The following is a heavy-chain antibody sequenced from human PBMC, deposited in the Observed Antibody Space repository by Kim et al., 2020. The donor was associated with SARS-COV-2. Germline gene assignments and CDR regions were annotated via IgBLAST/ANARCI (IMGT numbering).Heavy chain of an antibody. V-gene: IGHV1-3*01. CDR3: ARIRSLDY. CDR2: INVGNGDT. D-gene: IGHD3-10*01. Sequence: ASVKVSCKTSGYTFTRNDIHWVRQAPGQRLEWMGWINVGNGDTKFSQKFQGRVTLTSDTSASAAYMELSSLGSEDTAVYYCARIRSLDYWGQGTLVTVSS. CDR1: GYTFTRND. J-gene: IGHJ4*02.